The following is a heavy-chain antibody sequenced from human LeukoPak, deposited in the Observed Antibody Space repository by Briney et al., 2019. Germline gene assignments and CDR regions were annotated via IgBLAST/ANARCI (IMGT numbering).Heavy chain of an antibody. V-gene: IGHV3-30*18. CDR1: GFTVSSNY. J-gene: IGHJ4*02. Sequence: GGSLRLPCAASGFTVSSNYMSWVRQAPGKGLEWVAVISYDGSNKYYADSVKGRFTISRDNSKNTLYLQMNSLRAEDTAVYYCAKVSGSDYWGQGTLVTVSS. D-gene: IGHD3-10*01. CDR2: ISYDGSNK. CDR3: AKVSGSDY.